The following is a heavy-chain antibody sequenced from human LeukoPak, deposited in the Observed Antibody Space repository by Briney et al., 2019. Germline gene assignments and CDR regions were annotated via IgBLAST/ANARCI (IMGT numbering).Heavy chain of an antibody. CDR1: GGPLSSSNW. V-gene: IGHV4-4*02. Sequence: SGTLSLTCAVSGGPLSSSNWWGWVRHPPGKGLEWVGEIYHSGSTNYNPSLKSRVTISVDKSKNQFSLKLSSVTAADTAVYYCARGGVQLWRKFDYWGQGTLVTVSS. D-gene: IGHD5-18*01. CDR2: IYHSGST. CDR3: ARGGVQLWRKFDY. J-gene: IGHJ4*02.